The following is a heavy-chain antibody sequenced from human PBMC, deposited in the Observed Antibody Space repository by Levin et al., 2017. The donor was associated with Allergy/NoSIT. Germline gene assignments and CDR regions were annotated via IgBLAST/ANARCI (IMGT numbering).Heavy chain of an antibody. Sequence: KSSETLSLTCAVYGGSFRNYFWSWIRQPPGKGLEWIGEINYSGSTNYNPSLRSRVTMTLDKSKNQFSLKLSSVTAADTAVYYCARAPELVRHWFVPWGQGTQVTVSS. V-gene: IGHV4-34*01. CDR2: INYSGST. CDR1: GGSFRNYF. D-gene: IGHD6-6*01. CDR3: ARAPELVRHWFVP. J-gene: IGHJ5*02.